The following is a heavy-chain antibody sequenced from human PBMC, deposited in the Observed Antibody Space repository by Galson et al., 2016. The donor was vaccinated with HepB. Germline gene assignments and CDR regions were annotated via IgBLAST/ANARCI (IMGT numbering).Heavy chain of an antibody. CDR2: ISESGGTT. CDR1: GFTFSNYA. CDR3: AKDRSDSSGARYDY. Sequence: SLRLSCAASGFTFSNYAMSWVRQAPGKGLEWVSGISESGGTTYDTDSLKGRFTISRDNSRNMLFLQMTSMRTEDTAVYYCAKDRSDSSGARYDYWGQGTLVTVSS. J-gene: IGHJ4*02. V-gene: IGHV3-23*01. D-gene: IGHD3-22*01.